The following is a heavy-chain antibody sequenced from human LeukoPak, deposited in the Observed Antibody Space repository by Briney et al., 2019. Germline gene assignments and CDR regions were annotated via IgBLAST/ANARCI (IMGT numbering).Heavy chain of an antibody. V-gene: IGHV3-72*01. CDR3: ARADYSGNYYSTY. D-gene: IGHD1-26*01. CDR1: GFIFSDHY. J-gene: IGHJ4*02. CDR2: SRNKASSYTT. Sequence: GSLRLSCAASGFIFSDHYADWVRQAPGKGPEWVGRSRNKASSYTTEYAASVKGRFTISRDDSKNSLYLQMNSLKIEDTAVYYCARADYSGNYYSTYWGQGTLVTVSS.